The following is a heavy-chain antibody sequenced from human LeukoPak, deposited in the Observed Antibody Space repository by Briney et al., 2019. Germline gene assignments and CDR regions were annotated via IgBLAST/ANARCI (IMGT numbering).Heavy chain of an antibody. CDR3: AREPKMATIHYYFDN. CDR2: ISYDGSNK. D-gene: IGHD5-24*01. Sequence: GRSLRLSCAASGFTFSSYAMHWVRQAPGKGLEWVAVISYDGSNKYYADSVKGRFTISRDNSKTTQYLQMNSLRAEDTAVYYCAREPKMATIHYYFDNWGQGTLVTVSS. CDR1: GFTFSSYA. J-gene: IGHJ4*02. V-gene: IGHV3-30-3*01.